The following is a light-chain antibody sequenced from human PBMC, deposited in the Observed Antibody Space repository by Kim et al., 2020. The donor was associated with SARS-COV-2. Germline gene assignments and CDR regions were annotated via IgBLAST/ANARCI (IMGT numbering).Light chain of an antibody. J-gene: IGLJ3*02. CDR1: SSDVGVYNY. Sequence: GQSVAISCTGNSSDVGVYNYVSWYQQHPGKAPKLMIYDVSKRPSGVPDRFSGSKSGNTASLTISGLQAEDEADYYCCSYAGSYTLVFGGGTKLTVL. CDR2: DVS. V-gene: IGLV2-11*01. CDR3: CSYAGSYTLV.